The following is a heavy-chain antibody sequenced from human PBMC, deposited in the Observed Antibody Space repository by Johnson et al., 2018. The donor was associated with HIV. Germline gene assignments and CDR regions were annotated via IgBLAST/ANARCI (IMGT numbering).Heavy chain of an antibody. CDR2: IRYDGSNK. Sequence: QVQLVESGGGVVRPGGSLRLSSVASGFTFGRHDMHWVRQFTGKGLEWVAFIRYDGSNKYYADSVKGRFTISRDNAKNSLYLQVNSLRDEDTAVYYCARSYSRWDAVFEIWGQGTMVTVSS. D-gene: IGHD1-26*01. CDR3: ARSYSRWDAVFEI. J-gene: IGHJ3*02. V-gene: IGHV3-30*02. CDR1: GFTFGRHD.